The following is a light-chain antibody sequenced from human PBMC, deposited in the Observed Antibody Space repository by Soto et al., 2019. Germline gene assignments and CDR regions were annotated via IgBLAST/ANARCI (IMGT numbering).Light chain of an antibody. J-gene: IGKJ1*01. V-gene: IGKV1-5*01. CDR1: QSISSW. Sequence: DIQMTQSPSTLSASVGDRVTITCRASQSISSWLAWYQQKPGKAPKLLIYDASSLESGVPSRFSGSGSGTEFTLTICRLQPDDFATYYCHQYNSYWTFGQGTKVEIK. CDR2: DAS. CDR3: HQYNSYWT.